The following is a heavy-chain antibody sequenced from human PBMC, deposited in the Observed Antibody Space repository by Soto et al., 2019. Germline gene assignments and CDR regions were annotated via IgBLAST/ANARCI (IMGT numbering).Heavy chain of an antibody. Sequence: PSEPLSLTCTVSGGSISNYYWSWIRQPPGKELEWIGHIYYSGSTNYNPSLKSRVTISVDTSKNQFSLKLSSVTAADTAVYYCARDPGFSEVKTYYYGRDVWGQGTTVNFSS. J-gene: IGHJ6*01. CDR1: GGSISNYY. D-gene: IGHD3-22*01. CDR2: IYYSGST. CDR3: ARDPGFSEVKTYYYGRDV. V-gene: IGHV4-59*01.